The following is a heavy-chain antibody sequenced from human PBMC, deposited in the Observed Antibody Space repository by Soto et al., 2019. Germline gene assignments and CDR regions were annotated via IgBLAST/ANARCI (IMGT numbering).Heavy chain of an antibody. Sequence: GGSLRLSCTASGFTFGDYAMSWFRQAPGKGLEWVGFIRSKAYGGTTEYAASVKGRFTISRDDSKSIAYLQMNSLKTEDTAVYYCTRDHWEYSYGPDYKYYYYYGMDVWGQGTTVTVSS. D-gene: IGHD5-18*01. CDR3: TRDHWEYSYGPDYKYYYYYGMDV. CDR1: GFTFGDYA. J-gene: IGHJ6*02. V-gene: IGHV3-49*03. CDR2: IRSKAYGGTT.